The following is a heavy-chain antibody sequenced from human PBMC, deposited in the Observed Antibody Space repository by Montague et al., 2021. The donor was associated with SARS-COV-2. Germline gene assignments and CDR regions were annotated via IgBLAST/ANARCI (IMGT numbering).Heavy chain of an antibody. CDR1: GFTFSSYA. CDR2: ISGSGGST. J-gene: IGHJ2*01. D-gene: IGHD3-3*01. Sequence: SLRLSCAASGFTFSSYAMSWVRQAPGKGLEWVSAISGSGGSTYYADSVKGRFTISRDNSKNTLYLQMNSLRAEDTAVYYCAKGSGGTIFGVGIADWYFDLWGRGTLVTVPS. CDR3: AKGSGGTIFGVGIADWYFDL. V-gene: IGHV3-23*01.